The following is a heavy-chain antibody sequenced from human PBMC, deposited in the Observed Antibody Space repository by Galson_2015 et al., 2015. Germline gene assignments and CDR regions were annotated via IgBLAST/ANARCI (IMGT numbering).Heavy chain of an antibody. J-gene: IGHJ4*02. D-gene: IGHD5-18*01. CDR1: GFTFRNYG. CDR2: IWYDGSNK. Sequence: SLRLSCAASGFTFRNYGMHWVRQAPGKGLECVAVIWYDGSNKFHAESVKGRFTISRDKSKNTLYLQMNSLRAVDTAVYYCARGSLVNTAKGFEYWGQGTLVTVSS. V-gene: IGHV3-33*01. CDR3: ARGSLVNTAKGFEY.